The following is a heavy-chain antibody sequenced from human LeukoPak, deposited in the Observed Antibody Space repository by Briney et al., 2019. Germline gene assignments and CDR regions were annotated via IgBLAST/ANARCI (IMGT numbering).Heavy chain of an antibody. CDR1: GGSISSGDYY. D-gene: IGHD1-26*01. Sequence: KPSQTLSLTCTVSGGSISSGDYYRSWIRQPPGKGLEWIGEINHSGRTNYNPSLKSRVTISVDTSKNQFSLKLSSVTAADTAVCYCARHSNSGSFDFDSWGQGTLVTVSS. CDR2: INHSGRT. CDR3: ARHSNSGSFDFDS. V-gene: IGHV4-30-4*08. J-gene: IGHJ4*02.